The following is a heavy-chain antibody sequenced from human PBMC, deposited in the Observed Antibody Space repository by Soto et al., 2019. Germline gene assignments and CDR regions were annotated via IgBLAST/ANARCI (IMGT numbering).Heavy chain of an antibody. Sequence: GGSLRLSCAASGFTFSSYALNWVRQAPGKGLEWVSSISSSSSFIYYADSVKGRFTVSRDNAKNSLSLQLNSLRAEDTAVYYCARVKVGSTSALDYWGQGTLVTVSS. D-gene: IGHD1-26*01. CDR1: GFTFSSYA. CDR3: ARVKVGSTSALDY. J-gene: IGHJ4*02. V-gene: IGHV3-21*01. CDR2: ISSSSSFI.